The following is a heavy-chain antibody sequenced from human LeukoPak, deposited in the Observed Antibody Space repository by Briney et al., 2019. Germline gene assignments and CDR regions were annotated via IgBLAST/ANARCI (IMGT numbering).Heavy chain of an antibody. CDR2: ISYDGSNK. V-gene: IGHV3-30*18. CDR1: GFTFSSYG. D-gene: IGHD3-10*01. CDR3: AKDPGLGYMDV. Sequence: PGGSLRLSCAASGFTFSSYGMHWVRQAPGKGLEWVAVISYDGSNKYYADSVKGRFTISRDNSKNTLYLQMDSLRAEDTAVYYCAKDPGLGYMDVWGKGTTVTVSS. J-gene: IGHJ6*03.